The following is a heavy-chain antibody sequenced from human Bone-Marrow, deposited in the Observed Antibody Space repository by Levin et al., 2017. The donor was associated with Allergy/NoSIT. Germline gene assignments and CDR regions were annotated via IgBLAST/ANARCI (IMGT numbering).Heavy chain of an antibody. CDR2: IWHDGNKK. CDR1: GLNFNTYG. V-gene: IGHV3-33*03. J-gene: IGHJ5*02. D-gene: IGHD2-21*02. CDR3: TAAFSAGWLNP. Sequence: GGSLRLSCAAFGLNFNTYGLHWVRQPPGKGLEWVADIWHDGNKKYYADSVKGRFTISRDTSNNTLYLQMNSLKVDDTAVYYCTAAFSAGWLNPWGQGTLVTVSS.